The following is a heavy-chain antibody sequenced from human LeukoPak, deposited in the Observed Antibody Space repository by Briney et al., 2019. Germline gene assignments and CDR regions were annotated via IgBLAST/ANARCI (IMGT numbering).Heavy chain of an antibody. J-gene: IGHJ4*02. D-gene: IGHD6-13*01. CDR2: IWYDGSKK. CDR1: GFTFRDYS. V-gene: IGHV3-33*01. CDR3: AIAHSSASTFDL. Sequence: GGSLRLSCAASGFTFRDYSIHWVRQAPGKGLEWVALIWYDGSKKYYADSVQGRFTISRDNTKNTLYLQMNSLRADDTAVYYCAIAHSSASTFDLWGQGIPVTVSS.